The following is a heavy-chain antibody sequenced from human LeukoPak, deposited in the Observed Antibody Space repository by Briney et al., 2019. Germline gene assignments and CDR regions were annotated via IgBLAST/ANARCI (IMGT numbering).Heavy chain of an antibody. J-gene: IGHJ3*02. CDR3: ARDGSLYSDYDADAFDI. Sequence: GGSLRLSCAASGFAFSSYSMNWVRPAPGKGLGWVSSITSSSSTIYYADSVKGRFTISRDNAKNSLYLQMNSLRAEDTAVYYCARDGSLYSDYDADAFDIWGQGTMVTVSS. CDR2: ITSSSSTI. D-gene: IGHD4-11*01. CDR1: GFAFSSYS. V-gene: IGHV3-48*01.